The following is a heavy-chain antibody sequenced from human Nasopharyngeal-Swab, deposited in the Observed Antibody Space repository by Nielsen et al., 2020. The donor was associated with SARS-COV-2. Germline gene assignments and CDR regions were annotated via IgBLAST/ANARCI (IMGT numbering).Heavy chain of an antibody. CDR2: ITAYNGNT. CDR1: GYTFTSYG. Sequence: ASVKAPCKASGYTFTSYGISWVRKALGQGLEWMGWITAYNGNTNYAQKLQGRVTMTTDTSTSTAYMELRSLRSDDTAVYYCAAGVLGYCSGGSCPDYWGQGTLVTVSS. D-gene: IGHD2-15*01. J-gene: IGHJ4*02. CDR3: AAGVLGYCSGGSCPDY. V-gene: IGHV1-18*01.